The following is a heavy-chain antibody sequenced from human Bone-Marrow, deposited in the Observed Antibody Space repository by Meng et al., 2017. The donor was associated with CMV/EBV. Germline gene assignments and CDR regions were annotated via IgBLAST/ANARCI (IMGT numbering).Heavy chain of an antibody. Sequence: GESLKISCATSQFTLSDHYMDWVRQAPGKGLEWVGRSRNKANNHVTEYAASVKGRFTISRDDSKNSLYLQMNSLRTEDTAVYFCVREVAAAYFDPWGQGTLVTVSS. V-gene: IGHV3-72*01. J-gene: IGHJ5*02. CDR3: VREVAAAYFDP. CDR1: QFTLSDHY. CDR2: SRNKANNHVT. D-gene: IGHD2-15*01.